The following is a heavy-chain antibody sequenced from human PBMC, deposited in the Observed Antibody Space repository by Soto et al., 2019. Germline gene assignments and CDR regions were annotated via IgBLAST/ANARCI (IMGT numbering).Heavy chain of an antibody. Sequence: PSETLSLTCTVSGGSISSGAYYWNWIRQHPGKGLEWIGYIFYNGNTYYHPSLKSRIIMSVDTSMNQFSLTLISVTAADTAVYYCARYSAYDGSHYFDYWGQGTLVTVSS. D-gene: IGHD5-12*01. J-gene: IGHJ4*02. CDR2: IFYNGNT. CDR1: GGSISSGAYY. CDR3: ARYSAYDGSHYFDY. V-gene: IGHV4-31*03.